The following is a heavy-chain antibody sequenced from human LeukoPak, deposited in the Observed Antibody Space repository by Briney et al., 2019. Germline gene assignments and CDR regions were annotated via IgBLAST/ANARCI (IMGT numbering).Heavy chain of an antibody. CDR2: ISSSGSTI. D-gene: IGHD3-10*01. CDR1: GFTFSSYD. CDR3: ARGTQSPVSGYFDF. V-gene: IGHV3-48*03. Sequence: GGSLRLSCAASGFTFSSYDINWVRQAPGKGLEWVSYISSSGSTIYYADSVKGRFTISRDNAKNSLYLHMNSLRAEDTAVYYCARGTQSPVSGYFDFWGQGTLVTVSS. J-gene: IGHJ4*02.